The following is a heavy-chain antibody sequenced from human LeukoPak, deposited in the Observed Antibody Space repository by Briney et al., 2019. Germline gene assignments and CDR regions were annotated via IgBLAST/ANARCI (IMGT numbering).Heavy chain of an antibody. J-gene: IGHJ3*02. CDR1: GYTFTSYG. CDR2: ISAYNGNT. CDR3: ARDRPPADGGSGEDVFDI. V-gene: IGHV1-18*01. Sequence: ASVKVSCKASGYTFTSYGISWVRQAPGQGLEWMGWISAYNGNTNYAQKLQGRVTMTTDTSTSTAYMELRSLRSDDTAVYYCARDRPPADGGSGEDVFDIWGQGTMATVSS. D-gene: IGHD3-16*01.